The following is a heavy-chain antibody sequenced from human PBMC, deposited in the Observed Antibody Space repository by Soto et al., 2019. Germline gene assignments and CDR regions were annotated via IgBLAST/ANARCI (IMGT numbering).Heavy chain of an antibody. V-gene: IGHV3-33*01. CDR3: ARGQWLENAFDI. CDR2: MWYDGSNK. Sequence: PGGSLRLSCAASGFTFSSYGMHWVRQAPGKGLEWVAVMWYDGSNKYYADSVKGRFTISRDNSKNTLYLQMNSLRAEDTAVYYCARGQWLENAFDIWGQGTMVTVSS. CDR1: GFTFSSYG. D-gene: IGHD6-19*01. J-gene: IGHJ3*02.